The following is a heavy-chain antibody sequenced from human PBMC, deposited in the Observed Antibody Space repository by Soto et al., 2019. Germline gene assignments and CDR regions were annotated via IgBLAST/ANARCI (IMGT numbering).Heavy chain of an antibody. D-gene: IGHD6-6*01. J-gene: IGHJ4*02. CDR1: GGSISSFY. CDR2: IYYSGST. Sequence: XTLSPTCSVPGGSISSFYCSWIRQPPGKGLEWIGYIYYSGSTNYNPYLKSRVTISVDTSKNQFSLKMSSVTAADKAVYYCAREIGGSSDFDYWGQGTLVTVSS. V-gene: IGHV4-59*01. CDR3: AREIGGSSDFDY.